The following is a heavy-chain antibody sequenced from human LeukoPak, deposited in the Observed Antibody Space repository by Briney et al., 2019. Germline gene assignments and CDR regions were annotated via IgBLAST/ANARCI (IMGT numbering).Heavy chain of an antibody. CDR3: ARDHPGITGTTDGFDY. Sequence: ASVKVSCKASGYTFTGYYMHWVRQAPGQGLEWMGRIIPILGIANYAQKLQGRVTMTTDTSTSTAYMELRSLRSDDTAVYYCARDHPGITGTTDGFDYWGQGTLVTVSS. D-gene: IGHD1-7*01. CDR1: GYTFTGYY. J-gene: IGHJ4*02. V-gene: IGHV1-18*04. CDR2: IIPILGIA.